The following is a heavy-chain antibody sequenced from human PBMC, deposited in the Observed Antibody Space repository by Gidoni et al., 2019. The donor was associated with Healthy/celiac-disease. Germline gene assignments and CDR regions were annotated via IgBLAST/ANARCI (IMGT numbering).Heavy chain of an antibody. CDR2: IYTSGST. Sequence: QVQLQESGPGLVKPSQTLSLTCTVSGGSISSGSYYWSWIRQPAGKGLEWIGRIYTSGSTNYNPSLKSRVTISVDTSKNQFSLKLSSVTAADTAVYYCARGVLVPAARQVPFIGFDPWGQGTLVTVSS. V-gene: IGHV4-61*02. CDR3: ARGVLVPAARQVPFIGFDP. CDR1: GGSISSGSYY. J-gene: IGHJ5*02. D-gene: IGHD2-2*01.